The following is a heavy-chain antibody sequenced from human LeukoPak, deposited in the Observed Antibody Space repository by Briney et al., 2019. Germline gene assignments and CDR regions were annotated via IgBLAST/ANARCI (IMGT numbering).Heavy chain of an antibody. CDR2: ISGSGGST. V-gene: IGHV3-23*01. D-gene: IGHD3-9*01. CDR3: AKVLTRFDY. CDR1: GFTFGDYA. Sequence: GGSLRLSCTASGFTFGDYAMSWVRQAPGKGLEWVSAISGSGGSTYYADSVKGRFTISRDNSKNTLYLQMNSLRAEDTAVYYCAKVLTRFDYWGQGTLVTVSS. J-gene: IGHJ4*02.